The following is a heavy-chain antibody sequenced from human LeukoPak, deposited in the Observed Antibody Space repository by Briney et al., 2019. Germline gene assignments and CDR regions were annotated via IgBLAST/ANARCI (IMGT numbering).Heavy chain of an antibody. CDR3: ARESAAAGTSPPPGMDV. D-gene: IGHD6-13*01. CDR1: GFTFSSYA. J-gene: IGHJ6*02. Sequence: GGSLRLSCAASGFTFSSYAMQWVRQAPGKGLEWVAVISYDGSNKYYADSVKGRFTISRDNSKNTLYLQMNSLRAEDTAVYYCARESAAAGTSPPPGMDVWGQGTTVTVSS. V-gene: IGHV3-30*04. CDR2: ISYDGSNK.